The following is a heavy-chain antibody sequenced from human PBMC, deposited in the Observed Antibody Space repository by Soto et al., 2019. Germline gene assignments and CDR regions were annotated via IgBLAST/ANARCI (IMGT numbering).Heavy chain of an antibody. CDR3: WAKVVVNDAFDM. Sequence: PGGSLRLSCEASGFSFRNYTMNWARQAPGKGLEWVSSIRSNTDYIYYADSVKGRFTISRDNAKNSLYLQMNSLRAEDTAVYYCWAKVVVNDAFDMWGQGTMVTV. CDR1: GFSFRNYT. CDR2: IRSNTDYI. J-gene: IGHJ3*02. D-gene: IGHD2-21*01. V-gene: IGHV3-21*01.